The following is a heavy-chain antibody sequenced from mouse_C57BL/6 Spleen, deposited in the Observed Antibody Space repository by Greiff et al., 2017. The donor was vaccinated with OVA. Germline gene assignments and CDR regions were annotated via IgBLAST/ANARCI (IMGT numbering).Heavy chain of an antibody. V-gene: IGHV1-55*01. J-gene: IGHJ4*01. Sequence: QVQLQQPGAELVKPGASVKMSCKASGYTFTSYWITWVKQRPGQGLEWIGDIYPGSGSTNYNEKFKSKATLTVDTSSSTAYMQLSSLTSEDSAVYYCARVKLRESYYYAMDYWGQGTSVTVSS. CDR3: ARVKLRESYYYAMDY. CDR2: IYPGSGST. D-gene: IGHD1-1*01. CDR1: GYTFTSYW.